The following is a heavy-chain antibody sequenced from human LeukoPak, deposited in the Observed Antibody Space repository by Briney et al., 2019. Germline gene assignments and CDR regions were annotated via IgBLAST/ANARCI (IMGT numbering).Heavy chain of an antibody. V-gene: IGHV1-2*02. CDR3: ARDLTRDNWFDP. CDR2: INPNSGGT. Sequence: ASVKVSCKASGYTFIVYYMHWVRQAPGEGLEWMGWINPNSGGTKYAQKFQGRVTMTRDTSISTAYMELNRLRSDDTAVYYCARDLTRDNWFDPWGQGTLVTVSS. CDR1: GYTFIVYY. J-gene: IGHJ5*02.